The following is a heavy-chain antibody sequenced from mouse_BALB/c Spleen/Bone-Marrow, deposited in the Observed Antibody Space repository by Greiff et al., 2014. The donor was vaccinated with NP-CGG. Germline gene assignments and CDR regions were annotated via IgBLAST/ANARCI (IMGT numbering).Heavy chain of an antibody. CDR1: GFTFKDTY. D-gene: IGHD1-1*01. CDR2: IDPANGNT. CDR3: ARVQLLRNRGFDY. V-gene: IGHV14-3*02. Sequence: VQLQQSGAELVKPGASVKSSCTASGFTFKDTYMHWVKQRPEQGLEWIGRIDPANGNTNYDPKFQGKATITADTYSNTAYLQPSSLASGGTAVYYCARVQLLRNRGFDYWGQGTPLTVSS. J-gene: IGHJ2*01.